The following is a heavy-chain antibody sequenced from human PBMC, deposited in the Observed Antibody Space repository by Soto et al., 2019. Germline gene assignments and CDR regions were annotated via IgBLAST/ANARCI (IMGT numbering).Heavy chain of an antibody. J-gene: IGHJ4*02. D-gene: IGHD2-21*01. Sequence: QITLKESGPPLVKPTQTLTLTCTFSGFSLTTGGVGVVWIRQPPGKALEWHAVIYWDDDKRYRPSLKTRLTISKDTSKNQVLLTMTNMDPVDTATYFCAHSPFFGDKLDYWGQGTQVIVSS. V-gene: IGHV2-5*02. CDR1: GFSLTTGGVG. CDR3: AHSPFFGDKLDY. CDR2: IYWDDDK.